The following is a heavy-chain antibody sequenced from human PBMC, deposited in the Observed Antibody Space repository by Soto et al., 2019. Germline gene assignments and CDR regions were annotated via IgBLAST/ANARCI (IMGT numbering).Heavy chain of an antibody. CDR1: GYTFSSYG. V-gene: IGHV1-46*01. CDR3: ARGPRRDGYNYGLDY. CDR2: INPSGGST. D-gene: IGHD5-12*01. Sequence: ASVKVSCKASGYTFSSYGVSWVRQAPGQGLEWMGIINPSGGSTSYAQKFQGRVTMTRDTSTSTVYMELSSLRSEDTAVYYCARGPRRDGYNYGLDYWGQGTLVTVSS. J-gene: IGHJ4*02.